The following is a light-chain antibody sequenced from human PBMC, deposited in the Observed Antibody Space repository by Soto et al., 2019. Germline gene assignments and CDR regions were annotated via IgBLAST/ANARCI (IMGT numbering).Light chain of an antibody. V-gene: IGLV2-8*01. Sequence: QSVLTQPPSASGSPGQSVTISCTGTSSDVGGYNYVSWYQQHPGKAPKLMIYEVSKRPSGVPDRFSGSKSGNTASLTVSGLQAEDEADYDCSSYAGSNNNYVFRTGTKLTVL. CDR1: SSDVGGYNY. J-gene: IGLJ1*01. CDR3: SSYAGSNNNYV. CDR2: EVS.